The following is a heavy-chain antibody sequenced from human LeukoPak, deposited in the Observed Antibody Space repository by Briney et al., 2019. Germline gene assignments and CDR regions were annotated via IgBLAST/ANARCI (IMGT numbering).Heavy chain of an antibody. CDR2: INPRGGST. D-gene: IGHD1-26*01. Sequence: GASVKVSCKASGYTFTSYYMHWVRQAPGQGLEWMGIINPRGGSTTYAQKFQGRVTMTRDTSTSTVYMELSSLRSEDTAVYYCARAQGSYYHYYMDVWGKGTTVTVPS. J-gene: IGHJ6*03. CDR3: ARAQGSYYHYYMDV. CDR1: GYTFTSYY. V-gene: IGHV1-46*01.